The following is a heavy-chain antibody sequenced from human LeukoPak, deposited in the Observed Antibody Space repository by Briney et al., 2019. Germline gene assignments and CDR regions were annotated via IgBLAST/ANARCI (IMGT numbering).Heavy chain of an antibody. D-gene: IGHD2-15*01. CDR3: ARTSLGYCSGGSCSQDY. Sequence: PSETLSLTCIVSGGSISSSSYYWGWIRQPPGKGLEWIGSIYYSGSTYYNPSLKSRVTISVDTSKNQFSLKLSSVTAADTAVYYCARTSLGYCSGGSCSQDYWGQGTLVTVSS. J-gene: IGHJ4*02. V-gene: IGHV4-39*07. CDR1: GGSISSSSYY. CDR2: IYYSGST.